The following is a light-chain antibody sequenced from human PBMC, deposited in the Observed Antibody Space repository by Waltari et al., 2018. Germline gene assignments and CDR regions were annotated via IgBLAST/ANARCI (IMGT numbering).Light chain of an antibody. CDR2: DAS. J-gene: IGKJ2*01. CDR1: QSVSSN. CDR3: QQYNTWPGVT. Sequence: ETVMTQSPATLSVSPGERATLSCRASQSVSSNLAWYQQKPGQAPRLLIYDASTRATGIPDRFSGSGSGTEFTLTISSLQAEYFAVYYCQQYNTWPGVTFGQGTKLEI. V-gene: IGKV3-15*01.